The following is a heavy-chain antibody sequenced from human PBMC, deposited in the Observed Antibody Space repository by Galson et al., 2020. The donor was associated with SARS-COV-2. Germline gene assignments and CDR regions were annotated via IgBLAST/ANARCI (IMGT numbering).Heavy chain of an antibody. CDR1: QFTFSNYW. J-gene: IGHJ4*02. CDR3: ARDRPPYCSGERCFSSPCDY. D-gene: IGHD2-15*01. V-gene: IGHV3-74*01. Sequence: GESLKISCEASQFTFSNYWMHWVRQVPGQGLVSVSRINNDGTRTYYADSVKGRFTISRDNAKNTLYLQMNGLRAEDTAVYFCARDRPPYCSGERCFSSPCDYWGQGAQVIVSS. CDR2: INNDGTRT.